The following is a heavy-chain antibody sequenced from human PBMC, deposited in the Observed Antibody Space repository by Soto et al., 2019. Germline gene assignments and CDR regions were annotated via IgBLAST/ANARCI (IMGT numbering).Heavy chain of an antibody. Sequence: GGSLRLSCAASGFSFSAAAMHWVRQASGRGLEWIGRIRSKTNNYATIYSASVKGRFIISRDDSKNTAYLEMTSLKYEDTAVYYCTTLSRIASNYCGQGSMVSV. D-gene: IGHD2-21*01. CDR2: IRSKTNNYAT. V-gene: IGHV3-73*01. J-gene: IGHJ4*02. CDR3: TTLSRIASNY. CDR1: GFSFSAAA.